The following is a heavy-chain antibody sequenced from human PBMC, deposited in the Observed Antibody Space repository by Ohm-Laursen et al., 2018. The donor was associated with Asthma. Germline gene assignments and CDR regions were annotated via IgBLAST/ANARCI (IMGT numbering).Heavy chain of an antibody. D-gene: IGHD3-3*01. Sequence: SLRLSCAASGFTFRSYAMHWVRQAPGKGLEWVAVIWYDGSNKYYADSVKGRFTISRDNSKNTLYLQMNSLRAEDTAVYYCARASYYDFWSGYDYGMDVWGQGTTVTVSS. CDR3: ARASYYDFWSGYDYGMDV. J-gene: IGHJ6*02. CDR2: IWYDGSNK. CDR1: GFTFRSYA. V-gene: IGHV3-33*08.